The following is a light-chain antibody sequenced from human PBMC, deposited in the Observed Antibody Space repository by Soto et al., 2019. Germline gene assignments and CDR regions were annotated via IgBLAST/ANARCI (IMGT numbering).Light chain of an antibody. V-gene: IGKV3-15*01. J-gene: IGKJ3*01. CDR3: QQYNNWRFT. CDR2: GAS. Sequence: EIVMTQCPATLSVSPGERANISCRASHSVSSNLAWYQHKHGQAPRVLIYGASTRSTGIPARFSGSGSGTEFPLTISRLQSEDFAFYYCQQYNNWRFTFGPGTKVDIK. CDR1: HSVSSN.